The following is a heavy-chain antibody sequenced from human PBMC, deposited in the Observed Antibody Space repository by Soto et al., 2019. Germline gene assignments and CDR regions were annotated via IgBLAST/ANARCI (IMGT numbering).Heavy chain of an antibody. D-gene: IGHD3-10*01. CDR2: INSDGSST. CDR1: GFTFSSYW. CDR3: ARGPITMVRGGGYLLDYMDV. V-gene: IGHV3-74*01. J-gene: IGHJ6*03. Sequence: PGGSLRLSCAASGFTFSSYWMHWVRQAPGKGLVWVSRINSDGSSTSYADSVKGRFTISRDNAKNTLYLQMNSLRAEDTAVYYCARGPITMVRGGGYLLDYMDVWGKGTTVTVSS.